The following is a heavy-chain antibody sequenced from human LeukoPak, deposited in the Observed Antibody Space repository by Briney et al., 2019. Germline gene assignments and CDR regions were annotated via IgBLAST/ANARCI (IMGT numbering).Heavy chain of an antibody. J-gene: IGHJ3*02. CDR2: INHSGST. D-gene: IGHD3-10*01. V-gene: IGHV4-34*01. CDR3: ARAISRITRVRGRVDAFDI. Sequence: PSETLSLTCAVYGGSFSGYYWSWIRQPPGKGLEWIGEINHSGSTNYNPSLKCRVTISVDTSKNQFSLKLSSVTAADTAVYYCARAISRITRVRGRVDAFDIWGQGTMVTVSS. CDR1: GGSFSGYY.